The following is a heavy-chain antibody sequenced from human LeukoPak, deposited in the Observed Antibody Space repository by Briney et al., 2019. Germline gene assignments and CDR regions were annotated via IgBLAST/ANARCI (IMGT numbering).Heavy chain of an antibody. CDR2: INHSGST. J-gene: IGHJ1*01. D-gene: IGHD3-16*01. Sequence: SETLSLTCAVYGGSFSGYYWSWIRQPPGKGLEWIGEINHSGSTNYNPSLKSRVTISVDTSKNQFSLKLSSVTAADTAVYYCARTYYDYVWGRYFQHWGQGTLVTVSS. V-gene: IGHV4-34*01. CDR3: ARTYYDYVWGRYFQH. CDR1: GGSFSGYY.